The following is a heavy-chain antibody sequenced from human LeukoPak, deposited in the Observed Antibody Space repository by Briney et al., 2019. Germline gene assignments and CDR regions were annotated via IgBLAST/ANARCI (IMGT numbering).Heavy chain of an antibody. CDR1: GFTFSSYE. V-gene: IGHV3-48*03. CDR2: ISSSGSTI. J-gene: IGHJ5*02. D-gene: IGHD2-2*01. CDR3: AGDKGYQPRNWFDP. Sequence: GGSLRLSCAASGFTFSSYEMNWVRQAPGKGLEWVSYISSSGSTIYYADSVKGRFTISRDNAKNSLYLQMNSLRAEDTAVYYCAGDKGYQPRNWFDPWGQGTLVTVSS.